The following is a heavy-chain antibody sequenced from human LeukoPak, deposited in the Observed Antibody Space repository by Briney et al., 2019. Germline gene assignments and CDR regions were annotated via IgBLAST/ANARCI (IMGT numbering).Heavy chain of an antibody. J-gene: IGHJ4*02. CDR1: GFTFSNYA. CDR2: VSGSGDST. Sequence: PGGSLRLSCAASGFTFSNYAMSWVRQAPGKRLEWVSGVSGSGDSTYYADSVKGRFTISRDNSKNTLYLQMNSLRAEDTALYYCAKGNIAAAATSLHFDYWGQGTLVTVSS. CDR3: AKGNIAAAATSLHFDY. D-gene: IGHD6-13*01. V-gene: IGHV3-23*01.